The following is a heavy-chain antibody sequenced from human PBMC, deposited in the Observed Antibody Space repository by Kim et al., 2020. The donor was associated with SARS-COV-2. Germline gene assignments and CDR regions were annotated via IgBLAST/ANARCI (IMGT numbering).Heavy chain of an antibody. CDR3: ARDIPQAFGGVRMHYGMDV. V-gene: IGHV4-59*01. D-gene: IGHD3-16*01. Sequence: SETLSLTCTVSGGSISSYYWSWIRQPPGKGLEWIGYIYYSGSTNYNPSLKSRVTISVDTSKNQFSLKLSSVTAADTAVYYCARDIPQAFGGVRMHYGMDVWGQGTTVTVSS. CDR1: GGSISSYY. J-gene: IGHJ6*02. CDR2: IYYSGST.